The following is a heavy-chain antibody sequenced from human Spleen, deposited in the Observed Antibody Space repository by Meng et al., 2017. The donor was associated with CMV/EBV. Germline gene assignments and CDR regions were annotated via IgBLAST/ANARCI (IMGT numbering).Heavy chain of an antibody. CDR1: GFTFSDYF. D-gene: IGHD1-26*01. Sequence: GGSLRLSCAASGFTFSDYFMNWIRQAPGKGLEFVSYISSSGRTTSYADSVKGRFTISRDNAKNSLSLQMKSLRAEDTAVYYCARDQGARPGYWGQGTLVTSPQ. CDR2: ISSSGRTT. V-gene: IGHV3-11*01. CDR3: ARDQGARPGY. J-gene: IGHJ4*02.